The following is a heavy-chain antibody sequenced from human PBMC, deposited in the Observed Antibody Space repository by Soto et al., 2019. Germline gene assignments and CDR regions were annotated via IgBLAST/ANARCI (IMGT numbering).Heavy chain of an antibody. CDR2: IYYSGST. V-gene: IGHV4-59*08. Sequence: SETLSLTCTVSGGSISSYYWSWIRQPPGKGLEWIGYIYYSGSTNYNPSLKSRVTISVDTSKNQFSLKLSSVTAADTAVYYCARGKNYDFWSGYLDLDYWGQGTLVTVSS. CDR3: ARGKNYDFWSGYLDLDY. D-gene: IGHD3-3*01. CDR1: GGSISSYY. J-gene: IGHJ4*02.